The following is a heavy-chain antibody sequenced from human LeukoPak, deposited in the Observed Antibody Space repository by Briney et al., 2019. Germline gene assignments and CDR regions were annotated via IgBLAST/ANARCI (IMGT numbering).Heavy chain of an antibody. J-gene: IGHJ4*02. V-gene: IGHV3-30*18. CDR2: ISYDGSDK. CDR3: AKAVDSNYPHFGS. CDR1: GFTFSTYG. Sequence: GGSLRLSCAASGFTFSTYGMHWVRQAPGKGLKWVAVISYDGSDKYYADSLKGRFTVARDNSKNTLYLQMNSLRPEDTAVYYCAKAVDSNYPHFGSWGQGTLVTVSS. D-gene: IGHD4-11*01.